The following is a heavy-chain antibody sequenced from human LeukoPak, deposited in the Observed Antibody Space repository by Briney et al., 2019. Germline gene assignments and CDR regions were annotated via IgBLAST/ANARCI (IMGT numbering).Heavy chain of an antibody. CDR1: GFTFSTYW. D-gene: IGHD6-13*01. CDR2: IKPDGRET. V-gene: IGHV3-7*01. CDR3: ASATAAAGPSTNFDY. Sequence: GGSLRLSCAASGFTFSTYWMNWVRQAPGKGLEWVANIKPDGRETYYVDSVKGRFTISRDNAKNSLYLQMNSLRAEDTAVYYCASATAAAGPSTNFDYWGQGTLVTVSS. J-gene: IGHJ4*02.